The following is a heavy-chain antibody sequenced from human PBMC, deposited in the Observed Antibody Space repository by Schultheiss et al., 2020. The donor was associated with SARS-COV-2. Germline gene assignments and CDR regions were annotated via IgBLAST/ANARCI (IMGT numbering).Heavy chain of an antibody. CDR3: ARFIAAAGYYFDS. Sequence: SETLSLTCAVSGGSFSGFYWSWIRQPPEKGLEWIGEINHSGSTNYNPSLKSRVTISVDTSKNQFSLKLSSVTAADTAVYYCARFIAAAGYYFDSWGQGTLVTVSS. V-gene: IGHV4-34*01. D-gene: IGHD6-13*01. CDR1: GGSFSGFY. CDR2: INHSGST. J-gene: IGHJ4*02.